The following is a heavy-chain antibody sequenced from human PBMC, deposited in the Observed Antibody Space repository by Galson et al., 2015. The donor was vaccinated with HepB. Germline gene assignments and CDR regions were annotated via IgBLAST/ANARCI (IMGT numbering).Heavy chain of an antibody. J-gene: IGHJ5*02. CDR1: GFTFSSYS. D-gene: IGHD3-3*01. V-gene: IGHV3-21*01. CDR2: ISSSSSYI. Sequence: SLRLSCAASGFTFSSYSMNWVRQAPGKGLEWVSSISSSSSYIYYADSVKGRFTIPRDNAKNSLYLQMNSLRAEDTAVYYCARDKEAETLLEWSTNWFDPWGQGTLVTVSS. CDR3: ARDKEAETLLEWSTNWFDP.